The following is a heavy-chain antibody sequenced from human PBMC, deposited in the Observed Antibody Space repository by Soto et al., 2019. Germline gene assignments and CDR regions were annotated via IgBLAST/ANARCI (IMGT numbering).Heavy chain of an antibody. V-gene: IGHV3-30*18. Sequence: QVQRVESGGGVVQPGRSLGLSCAASGFTFSSYGMHWVRQAPGKGLEWVAVISYDGSNKYYADSVKGRFTISRDNSKKTLYLQMNSLRAEDTAVYYCAKGYLLYWGQGALVTVTS. J-gene: IGHJ4*02. CDR3: AKGYLLY. CDR1: GFTFSSYG. CDR2: ISYDGSNK. D-gene: IGHD1-20*01.